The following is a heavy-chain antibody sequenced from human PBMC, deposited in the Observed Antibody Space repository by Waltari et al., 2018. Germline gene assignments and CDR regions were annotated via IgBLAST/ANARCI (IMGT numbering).Heavy chain of an antibody. Sequence: QLQLQESGPGLVKPSETLSLPCTASRSSISNTNYYGGWVRQPPGKGLEWIGSFYKSGTTYYNPSLKSRVTISVDTSNNQFSLKLNSVTAADTAVYYCVRGYPDIVATISDYWGQGTLVIVSS. V-gene: IGHV4-39*07. CDR1: RSSISNTNYY. D-gene: IGHD5-12*01. CDR3: VRGYPDIVATISDY. J-gene: IGHJ4*02. CDR2: FYKSGTT.